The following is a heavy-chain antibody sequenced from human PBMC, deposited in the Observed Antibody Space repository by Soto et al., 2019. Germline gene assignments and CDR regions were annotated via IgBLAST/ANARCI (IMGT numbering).Heavy chain of an antibody. D-gene: IGHD5-12*01. CDR2: TYFRSKWYN. CDR3: AKGDNLGPKTGYAFDP. CDR1: GDSVSSNTAS. J-gene: IGHJ5*02. V-gene: IGHV6-1*01. Sequence: XQTLSLTFAISGDSVSSNTASCNLIRHSPSRGLEWLGRTYFRSKWYNDYAVSVKSRIIINPDTSNNQFSLQLNSVTPEDTAVYFCAKGDNLGPKTGYAFDPWGQGIMVTVSS.